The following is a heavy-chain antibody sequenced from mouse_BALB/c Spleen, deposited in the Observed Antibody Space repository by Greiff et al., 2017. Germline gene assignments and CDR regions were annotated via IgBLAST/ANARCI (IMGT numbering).Heavy chain of an antibody. CDR1: GYTFTDYA. CDR2: ISPGNGDI. CDR3: NMVTTEMDY. D-gene: IGHD2-2*01. V-gene: IGHV1S53*02. Sequence: VQLQQSDAELVKPGASVKISCKASGYTFTDYAIHWVKQKPEQGLEWIGYISPGNGDIKYNEKFKGKATLTADKSSSTAYLQLNSLTSEDSAVCFCNMVTTEMDYWGQGTSVTVSS. J-gene: IGHJ4*01.